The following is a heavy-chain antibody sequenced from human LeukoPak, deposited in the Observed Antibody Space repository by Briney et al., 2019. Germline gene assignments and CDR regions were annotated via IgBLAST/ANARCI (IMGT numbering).Heavy chain of an antibody. CDR3: ARDLMLPNTAMVEDLDY. J-gene: IGHJ4*02. CDR1: GFTFSSYA. D-gene: IGHD5-18*01. Sequence: PGGSLRLSCAASGFTFSSYAMSWVRQAPGKGLEWVSSISSSSSYIYYTDSVKGRFTISRDNAKNSLYLQMNSLRAEDTAVYYCARDLMLPNTAMVEDLDYWGQGTLVTVSS. CDR2: ISSSSSYI. V-gene: IGHV3-21*01.